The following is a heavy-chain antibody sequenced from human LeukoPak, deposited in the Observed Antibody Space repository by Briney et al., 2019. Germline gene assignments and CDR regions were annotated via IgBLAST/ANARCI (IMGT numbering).Heavy chain of an antibody. CDR1: GFTFRSYW. Sequence: GGSLRLSCAASGFTFRSYWMSWVRQAPGKGLEWVANMKLDGSEEYYVDSVKGRFTISSENAKNSLYLQMNSLRVDDTAVYYCARWARYCSSGSCYSWFDPWGQGTLVTVSS. CDR2: MKLDGSEE. CDR3: ARWARYCSSGSCYSWFDP. D-gene: IGHD2-15*01. V-gene: IGHV3-7*01. J-gene: IGHJ5*02.